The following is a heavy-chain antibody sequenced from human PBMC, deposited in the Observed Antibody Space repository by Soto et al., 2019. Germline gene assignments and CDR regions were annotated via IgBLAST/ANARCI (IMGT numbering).Heavy chain of an antibody. CDR2: MNPNSGNT. Sequence: QVQLVQSGAEVKKPGASVKVSCKASGYTFTSYDINWVRQATGQGLEWMGWMNPNSGNTGYAQKFQGRVTMTRNTSISTAYMELSSLSSEDTAVYYCVTGIITGTGWDVWGQGTTVTVSS. CDR1: GYTFTSYD. V-gene: IGHV1-8*01. D-gene: IGHD1-7*01. CDR3: VTGIITGTGWDV. J-gene: IGHJ6*02.